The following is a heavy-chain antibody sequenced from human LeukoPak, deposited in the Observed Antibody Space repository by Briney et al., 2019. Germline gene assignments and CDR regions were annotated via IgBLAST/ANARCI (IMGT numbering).Heavy chain of an antibody. V-gene: IGHV3-23*01. CDR1: GFTFSSYA. CDR2: ISGSGGST. Sequence: PPGGSLRLSCAASGFTFSSYAMSWVRQAPGKGLEWVSAISGSGGSTYYADSVKGRFTISRDNSKNTLYLQMNSLRAEDTAVYYCASPGKYSSGRYPPHAFDIWGQGTMVTVSS. D-gene: IGHD6-19*01. J-gene: IGHJ3*02. CDR3: ASPGKYSSGRYPPHAFDI.